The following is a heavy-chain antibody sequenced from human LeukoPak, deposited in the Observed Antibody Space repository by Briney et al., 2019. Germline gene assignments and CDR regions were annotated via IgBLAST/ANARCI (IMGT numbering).Heavy chain of an antibody. CDR2: INPSGGST. CDR3: ARGRTVVTTGAWFDP. V-gene: IGHV1-46*01. CDR1: GYTFTSCY. J-gene: IGHJ5*02. Sequence: ASVKVSCKASGYTFTSCYMHWVRQAPGQGLEWMGIINPSGGSTSYAQKFQGRVTMTRDTSISTAYMELSRLRSDDTAVYYCARGRTVVTTGAWFDPWGQGTLVTVSS. D-gene: IGHD4-23*01.